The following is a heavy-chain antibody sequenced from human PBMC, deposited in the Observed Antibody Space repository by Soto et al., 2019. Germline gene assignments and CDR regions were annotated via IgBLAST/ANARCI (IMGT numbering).Heavy chain of an antibody. CDR3: AREPPYYDSSGYYFDY. CDR2: IYSGGST. D-gene: IGHD3-22*01. CDR1: GFTVSSNY. V-gene: IGHV3-66*01. Sequence: PGGSLRLSCAASGFTVSSNYMSWVRQAPGKGLEWVSVIYSGGSTYYADSVKGRFTISRDNSKNTLYLQMNSLRAEDTAVYYCAREPPYYDSSGYYFDYWGQGTLVTVSS. J-gene: IGHJ4*02.